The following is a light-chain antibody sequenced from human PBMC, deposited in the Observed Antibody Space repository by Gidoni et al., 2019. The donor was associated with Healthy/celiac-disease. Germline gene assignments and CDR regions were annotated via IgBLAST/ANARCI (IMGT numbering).Light chain of an antibody. CDR3: QKYNSAPLT. CDR2: AAS. Sequence: TQLTSLPSSLPAPVGDRVTTTGRASQGISNYLAWYQQKPGKVPKLLIYAASTLQSGVPSRFSGSGSGTDFTLTISSLQAEDVATYYCQKYNSAPLTFGGGTKVEIK. V-gene: IGKV1-27*01. J-gene: IGKJ4*01. CDR1: QGISNY.